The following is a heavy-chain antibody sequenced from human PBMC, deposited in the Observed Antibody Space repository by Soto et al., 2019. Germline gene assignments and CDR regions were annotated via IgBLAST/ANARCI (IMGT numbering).Heavy chain of an antibody. J-gene: IGHJ6*03. CDR3: ARVTMITFGGVIPNYYYYYMDV. V-gene: IGHV3-7*04. Sequence: GGSLRLSCAASGFTFSSYWMSWVRQAPGKGLEWVANIKQDGSEKYYVDSVKGRFTISRDNAKNSLYLQMNSLRAEDTAVYYCARVTMITFGGVIPNYYYYYMDVWGQGTTVPVSS. CDR2: IKQDGSEK. D-gene: IGHD3-16*02. CDR1: GFTFSSYW.